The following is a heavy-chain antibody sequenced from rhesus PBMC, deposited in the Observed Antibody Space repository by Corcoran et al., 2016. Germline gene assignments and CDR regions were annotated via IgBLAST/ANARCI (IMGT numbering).Heavy chain of an antibody. CDR2: IYGCGGCT. D-gene: IGHD3-16*01. CDR1: GASISSNY. CDR3: AREAVVVIEDAFDF. V-gene: IGHV4S2*01. Sequence: QVQLQESGPGLVKPSETLPLTCAVSGASISSNYWSWIRQAPGKGLEWIGRIYGCGGCTDYNPSLKSRVTISIDTSKNQFSLKLSSVTAADTAVYYCAREAVVVIEDAFDFWGQGLRVTVSS. J-gene: IGHJ3*01.